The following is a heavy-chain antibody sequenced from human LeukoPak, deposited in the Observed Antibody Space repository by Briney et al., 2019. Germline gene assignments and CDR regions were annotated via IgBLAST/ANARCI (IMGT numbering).Heavy chain of an antibody. CDR2: IYYSGST. CDR1: GGSISSSSYY. CDR3: ASPTDGYSSGWYPYDY. J-gene: IGHJ4*02. Sequence: SETLSLTCTVSGGSISSSSYYWGWIRQPPGKGLEWIGSIYYSGSTCYNPSLKSRVTISVDTSKNQFSLKLSSVTAADTAVYYCASPTDGYSSGWYPYDYWGQGTLVTVSS. V-gene: IGHV4-39*01. D-gene: IGHD6-19*01.